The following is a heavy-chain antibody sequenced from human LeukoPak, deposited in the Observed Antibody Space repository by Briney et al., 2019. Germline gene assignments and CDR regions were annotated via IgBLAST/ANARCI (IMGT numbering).Heavy chain of an antibody. J-gene: IGHJ4*02. CDR1: GFTFSIYS. Sequence: GGSLRLSCAASGFTFSIYSMNWVRQAPGKGLEWVSFISSDSYYIYYADSVKGRFTISRDNAKNSLYLQMNSLRAEDTAVYYCARDGVAVGLTVHTDYWGQGTLVTVSS. D-gene: IGHD6-19*01. V-gene: IGHV3-21*01. CDR2: ISSDSYYI. CDR3: ARDGVAVGLTVHTDY.